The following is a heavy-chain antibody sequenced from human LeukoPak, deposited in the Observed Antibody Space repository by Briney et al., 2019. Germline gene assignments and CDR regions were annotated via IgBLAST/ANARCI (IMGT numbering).Heavy chain of an antibody. CDR1: GGTFSSYA. CDR2: IIPIFGTA. CDR3: ARFGYYYDSSGT. J-gene: IGHJ4*02. Sequence: SVMVSCKASGGTFSSYAISWVRQAPGQGLEWMGGIIPIFGTANYAQKFQGRVTITADESTSTAYMELSSLRSEDTAVYYCARFGYYYDSSGTWGQGTLVTVSS. D-gene: IGHD3-22*01. V-gene: IGHV1-69*01.